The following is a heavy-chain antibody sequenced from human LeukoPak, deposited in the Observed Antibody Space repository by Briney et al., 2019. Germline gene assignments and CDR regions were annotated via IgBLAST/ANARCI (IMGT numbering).Heavy chain of an antibody. Sequence: SETLSLTCAVYGGSLSGYYWSWLRQPPGKGLEWIGEINHSGSTNYNPSLKSRVTISVDTSKNQFSLKLSSVTAADTAVYYCARGSVTGYYTFDYWGQGTLVTVSS. CDR2: INHSGST. D-gene: IGHD3-9*01. CDR1: GGSLSGYY. V-gene: IGHV4-34*01. CDR3: ARGSVTGYYTFDY. J-gene: IGHJ4*02.